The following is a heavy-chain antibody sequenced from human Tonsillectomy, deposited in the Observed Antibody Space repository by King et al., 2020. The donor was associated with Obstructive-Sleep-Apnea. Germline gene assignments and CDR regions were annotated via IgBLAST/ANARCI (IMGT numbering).Heavy chain of an antibody. D-gene: IGHD3-10*01. J-gene: IGHJ4*02. CDR2: IWYDGSNK. CDR1: GFTFSSYG. CDR3: ASDFYYGSGSFEY. Sequence: VQLVESGGGVVQPGRSLRLSCAASGFTFSSYGMHWVRQAPGKGLEWVAVIWYDGSNKYYADSVKGRFTISRDNSKNTLYLQMNSLRDEDTAVYYCASDFYYGSGSFEYWGQGTLVTVSS. V-gene: IGHV3-33*01.